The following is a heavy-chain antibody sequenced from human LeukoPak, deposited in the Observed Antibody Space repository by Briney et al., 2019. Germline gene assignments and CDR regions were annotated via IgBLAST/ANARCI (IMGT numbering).Heavy chain of an antibody. D-gene: IGHD5-24*01. Sequence: SETLSLTCTVSGGSISSSSYYWGWIRQPPGKGLEWIGYIYYSGSTNYNPSLKSRVTISVDTSKNQFSLKLSSVTAADTAVYYCARDESGDGYNYFWGQGTLVTVSS. J-gene: IGHJ4*02. CDR1: GGSISSSSYY. CDR3: ARDESGDGYNYF. CDR2: IYYSGST. V-gene: IGHV4-61*01.